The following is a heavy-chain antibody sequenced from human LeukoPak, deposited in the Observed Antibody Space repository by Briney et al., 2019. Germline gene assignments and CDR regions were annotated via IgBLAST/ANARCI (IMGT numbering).Heavy chain of an antibody. Sequence: PGGSLRLSCEASGFTFSSYWMSWVRQAPGKGLEWVANIKRDGSEKYYVDSVKGRFTISRDNAKNSLYLQINSVRAEDTAVYFCARAGCSSGWSNYFYYMDAWGTGTTVTVSS. CDR2: IKRDGSEK. CDR3: ARAGCSSGWSNYFYYMDA. J-gene: IGHJ6*03. V-gene: IGHV3-7*01. D-gene: IGHD6-19*01. CDR1: GFTFSSYW.